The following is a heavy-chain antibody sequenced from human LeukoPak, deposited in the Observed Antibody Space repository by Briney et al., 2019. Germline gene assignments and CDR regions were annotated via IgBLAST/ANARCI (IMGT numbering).Heavy chain of an antibody. CDR3: AKNQDAGYSSSCLDY. J-gene: IGHJ4*02. CDR1: GFTFSSYG. Sequence: PGRSLRLSCAASGFTFSSYGVHWVRQAPGKGLEWVAVISYDGSNKYYADSVKGRFTISRDNSKNTLYLQMNSLRAEDTAVYYCAKNQDAGYSSSCLDYWGQGTLVTVSS. D-gene: IGHD6-13*01. V-gene: IGHV3-30*18. CDR2: ISYDGSNK.